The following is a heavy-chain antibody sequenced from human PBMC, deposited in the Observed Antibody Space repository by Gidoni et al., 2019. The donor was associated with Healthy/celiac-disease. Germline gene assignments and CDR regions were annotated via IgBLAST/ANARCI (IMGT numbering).Heavy chain of an antibody. CDR2: IIPIFGTA. D-gene: IGHD2-21*01. V-gene: IGHV1-69*01. CDR3: ARDTSYCGGDCYSGGWFDP. CDR1: GGTFSSYA. J-gene: IGHJ5*02. Sequence: QVQLVQSGAEVKKPGSSVKVSCKASGGTFSSYAISWVRQAPGQGLEWMGGIIPIFGTANYAQKFQGRVTITADESTSTAYMELSSLRSEDTAVYYCARDTSYCGGDCYSGGWFDPWGQGTLVTVSS.